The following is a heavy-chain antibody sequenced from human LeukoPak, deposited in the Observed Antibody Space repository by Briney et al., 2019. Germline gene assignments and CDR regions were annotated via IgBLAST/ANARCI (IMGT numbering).Heavy chain of an antibody. D-gene: IGHD4-23*01. Sequence: GASVKVSCKASGYTFTSYGISWVRQAPGQGLEWMGWISAYNGNTNYAQKLQGRVTITTDTSKSTAYMEMRNLRSDDTAVYYCARDSAFYYGGRYCMDVWGQGTTVTVSS. J-gene: IGHJ6*02. CDR1: GYTFTSYG. CDR2: ISAYNGNT. CDR3: ARDSAFYYGGRYCMDV. V-gene: IGHV1-18*01.